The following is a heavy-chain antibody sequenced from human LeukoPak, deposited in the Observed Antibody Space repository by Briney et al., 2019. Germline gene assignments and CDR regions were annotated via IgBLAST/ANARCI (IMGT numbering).Heavy chain of an antibody. Sequence: SETLSLTCAVYGGSFSGYYWSWIRQPPGKGLEWIGEINHSGSTNYNPSLKSRVTISVDTSKNQFSLKLSSVTAADTAVYYYARTTERYYYDSSGYSYGMDVWGQGTTVTVSS. J-gene: IGHJ6*02. V-gene: IGHV4-34*01. CDR2: INHSGST. D-gene: IGHD3-22*01. CDR1: GGSFSGYY. CDR3: ARTTERYYYDSSGYSYGMDV.